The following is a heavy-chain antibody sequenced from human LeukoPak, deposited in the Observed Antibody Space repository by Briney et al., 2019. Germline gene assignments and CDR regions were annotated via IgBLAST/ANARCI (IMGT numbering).Heavy chain of an antibody. CDR2: INHSGST. J-gene: IGHJ4*02. Sequence: SETLSLTCAVYGGSFSGFYWSWIRQPPGKGLEWIGEINHSGSTYYNPSLKSRVTISVDTSKNEFSLKLTSVTAADTAVYYCATLGEYYDSSGYYYNWGQGTLVTVSS. CDR3: ATLGEYYDSSGYYYN. CDR1: GGSFSGFY. D-gene: IGHD3-22*01. V-gene: IGHV4-34*01.